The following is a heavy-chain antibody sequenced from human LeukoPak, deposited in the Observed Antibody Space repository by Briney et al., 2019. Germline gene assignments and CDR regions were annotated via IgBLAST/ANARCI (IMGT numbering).Heavy chain of an antibody. CDR2: IIPIFGTA. V-gene: IGHV1-69*13. D-gene: IGHD5-24*01. J-gene: IGHJ4*02. CDR3: AREGEMATIIGLYRPLDY. Sequence: PRASVNVSCKASGGTFSSYAISWVRQAPGQGLEWMGGIIPIFGTANYAQKFQGRVTITADESTSTAYMELSSLRSEDTAVYYCAREGEMATIIGLYRPLDYWGQGTLVTVSS. CDR1: GGTFSSYA.